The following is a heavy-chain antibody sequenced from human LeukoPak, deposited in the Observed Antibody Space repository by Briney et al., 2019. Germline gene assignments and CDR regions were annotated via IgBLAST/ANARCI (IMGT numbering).Heavy chain of an antibody. V-gene: IGHV4-30-4*08. D-gene: IGHD3-3*01. CDR1: GGSISRADYY. CDR2: IYYSGST. J-gene: IGHJ4*02. CDR3: ARDSDFWSGYYYFDY. Sequence: SETLSLTCTVSGGSISRADYYWSWIRQPPGKGLEWIGYIYYSGSTYYNPSLKSRATISVDTSKSQFSLKLSSVTAADTAVYYCARDSDFWSGYYYFDYSCQGTLVTVSS.